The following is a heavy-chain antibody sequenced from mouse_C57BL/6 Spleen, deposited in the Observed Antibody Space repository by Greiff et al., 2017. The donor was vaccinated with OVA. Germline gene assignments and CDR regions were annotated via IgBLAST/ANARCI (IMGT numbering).Heavy chain of an antibody. Sequence: EVKVVESGGGLVKPGGSLKLSCAASGFTFSSYAMSWVRQTPEKRLEWVATISDGGSYTYYPDNVKGRFTISRDNAKNNLYLQMSHLKSEDTAMYYCAREREDYYGSSYRYFDVWGTGTTVTVSS. V-gene: IGHV5-4*01. CDR1: GFTFSSYA. CDR3: AREREDYYGSSYRYFDV. D-gene: IGHD1-1*01. CDR2: ISDGGSYT. J-gene: IGHJ1*03.